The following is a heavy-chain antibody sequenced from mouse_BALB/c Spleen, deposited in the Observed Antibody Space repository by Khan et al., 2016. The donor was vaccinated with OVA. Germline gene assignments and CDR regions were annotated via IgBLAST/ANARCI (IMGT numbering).Heavy chain of an antibody. D-gene: IGHD2-1*01. V-gene: IGHV1-5*01. Sequence: VQLQQSGTVLARPGASVKMSCKASGYTFTSYWMHWVKQRPGQGLEWIGAIYPGNSDINYNQKFTGKAKLTAVTSTSTAYMELNSLTNEDYEVYYCTRNGFGNYESWDYWGQGTTLTVSS. CDR3: TRNGFGNYESWDY. CDR2: IYPGNSDI. J-gene: IGHJ2*01. CDR1: GYTFTSYW.